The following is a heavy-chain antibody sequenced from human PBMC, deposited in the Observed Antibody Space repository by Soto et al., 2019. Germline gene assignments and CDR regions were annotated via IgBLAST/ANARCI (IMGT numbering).Heavy chain of an antibody. CDR3: ARHLTYCSAGSCYSDFPYYGMDV. D-gene: IGHD2-15*01. CDR1: GDSISSVAHY. CDR2: LYYTGST. V-gene: IGHV4-39*01. J-gene: IGHJ6*02. Sequence: SETLSLTCTVSGDSISSVAHYWAWIRQPPGKGLEWIGSLYYTGSTYFNPSLKSRATISIDTSNNQFSLKLSSVTAADTAVYYCARHLTYCSAGSCYSDFPYYGMDVWGQGTTVTVSS.